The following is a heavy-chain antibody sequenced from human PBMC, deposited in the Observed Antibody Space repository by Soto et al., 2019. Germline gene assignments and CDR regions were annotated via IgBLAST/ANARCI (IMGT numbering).Heavy chain of an antibody. Sequence: QVQLQESGPGLVKPSQTLSLTCTVSGGSISSGSFYGSWLRHLTGRGRAWIGYIQSTGSTEHNSSLKGRVTMSVDTSQNQVAVRLTSVTAADAAVYYCAREQRKSNSSSDYFDYWGRGTLVTVSS. V-gene: IGHV4-31*03. CDR1: GGSISSGSFY. D-gene: IGHD6-6*01. J-gene: IGHJ4*02. CDR3: AREQRKSNSSSDYFDY. CDR2: IQSTGST.